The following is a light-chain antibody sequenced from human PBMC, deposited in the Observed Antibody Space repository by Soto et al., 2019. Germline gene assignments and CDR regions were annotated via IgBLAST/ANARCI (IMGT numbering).Light chain of an antibody. CDR3: QQRSNWPT. J-gene: IGKJ5*01. CDR2: DAS. CDR1: QSVSSY. Sequence: ESVLTQSPTTLSLAPGERATLYCRASQSVSSYLAWYQQKPGQAPRLLIYDASNRATGIPARFSGSGSGTDFTLTISSLEPEDFAVYYCQQRSNWPTFGQGTRLEI. V-gene: IGKV3-11*01.